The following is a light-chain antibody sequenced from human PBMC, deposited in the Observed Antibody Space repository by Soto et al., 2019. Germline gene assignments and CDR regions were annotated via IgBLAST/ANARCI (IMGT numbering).Light chain of an antibody. Sequence: TQSPSTLSASVGDRATLSCRASQNINSYLAWYQQKPGQAPRLLIYATSNRATGIPARFSGSGSGTDFTLSISSLEPEDFAVYYCQQRSSWPFTFGPGTKVDIK. CDR1: QNINSY. CDR3: QQRSSWPFT. CDR2: ATS. V-gene: IGKV3-11*01. J-gene: IGKJ3*01.